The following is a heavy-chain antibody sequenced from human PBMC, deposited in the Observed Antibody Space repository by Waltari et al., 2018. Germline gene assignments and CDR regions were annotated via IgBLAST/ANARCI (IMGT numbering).Heavy chain of an antibody. CDR2: INSDGSNT. D-gene: IGHD1-26*01. CDR1: GFTFTSHW. CDR3: ASMPWDIPLTNDC. J-gene: IGHJ4*02. V-gene: IGHV3-74*01. Sequence: EVQLVESGGNLVQPGGSLRLSCAASGFTFTSHWMHWVRQAPGKGLVWVSRINSDGSNTRYADSVKGRFTISRDNAKNTLYLEMNSLRADDTAVYYCASMPWDIPLTNDCWGQGTLVTVSS.